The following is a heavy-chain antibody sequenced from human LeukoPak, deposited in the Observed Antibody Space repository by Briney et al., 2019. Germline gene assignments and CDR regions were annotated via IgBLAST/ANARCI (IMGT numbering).Heavy chain of an antibody. V-gene: IGHV1-2*02. CDR2: INPNSGGT. D-gene: IGHD3-10*01. CDR1: GYTVTGYY. J-gene: IGHJ5*02. CDR3: ARDYYGSGSYLNWFDP. Sequence: GSSVKVSCKASGYTVTGYYMHWVRQAPGRGLEWMGWINPNSGGTNYAQKFQGRVTMTRDTSISTAYMELSRLRSDDTAVYYCARDYYGSGSYLNWFDPWGQGTLVTVSS.